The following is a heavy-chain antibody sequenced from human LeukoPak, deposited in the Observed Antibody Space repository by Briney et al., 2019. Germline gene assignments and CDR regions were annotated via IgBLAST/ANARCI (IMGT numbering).Heavy chain of an antibody. V-gene: IGHV1-46*01. D-gene: IGHD4-23*01. J-gene: IGHJ6*03. Sequence: APVKVSCKASGYTFTSYYMHWVRQAPGQGPEWMGIINPSGGSTSYAQKFQGRVTMTRDMSTSTVYMELSSLRSEDTAVYYCARGSRVGGNYFVYYYYYMDVWGKGTTVTVSS. CDR1: GYTFTSYY. CDR3: ARGSRVGGNYFVYYYYYMDV. CDR2: INPSGGST.